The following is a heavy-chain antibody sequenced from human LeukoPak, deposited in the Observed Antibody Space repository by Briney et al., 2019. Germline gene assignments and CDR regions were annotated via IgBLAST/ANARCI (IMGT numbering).Heavy chain of an antibody. J-gene: IGHJ4*02. CDR1: GFTFNSYS. V-gene: IGHV3-21*01. Sequence: GGSLRLSCAASGFTFNSYSMNWVRQAPGKGLEWVSSISSSSSYIYYADSVKGRFTISRDNAENSLYLQMNSLRVEDTAVYYCARAPTVLVGYCSSSSCQADYWGQGTLVTVSS. D-gene: IGHD2-2*01. CDR3: ARAPTVLVGYCSSSSCQADY. CDR2: ISSSSSYI.